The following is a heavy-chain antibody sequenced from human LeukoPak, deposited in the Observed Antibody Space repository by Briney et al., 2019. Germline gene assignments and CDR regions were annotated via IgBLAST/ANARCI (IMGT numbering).Heavy chain of an antibody. J-gene: IGHJ6*03. D-gene: IGHD6-6*01. V-gene: IGHV3-74*01. CDR2: INTDGRTI. CDR3: AKVAPNSSSSDYYYYYMDV. Sequence: INTDGRTITYADSVKGRFTISRDNAKNTLYLQMNSLRAEDTAVYYCAKVAPNSSSSDYYYYYMDVWGKGTTVTVSS.